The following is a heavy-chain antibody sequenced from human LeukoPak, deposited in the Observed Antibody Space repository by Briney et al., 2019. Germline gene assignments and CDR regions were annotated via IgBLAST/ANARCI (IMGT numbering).Heavy chain of an antibody. CDR2: VSAYNGRT. CDR3: GRWSPDPNDS. J-gene: IGHJ4*02. Sequence: ASVKVSCKPSVYTFINHGISWVQQAPGQGREWMGWVSAYNGRTEYAQKFQDRVTMTTDTSTTTGYMELRSLRSDDTAVYFCGRWSPDPNDSWGQGTLVTVSS. D-gene: IGHD3-3*01. CDR1: VYTFINHG. V-gene: IGHV1-18*01.